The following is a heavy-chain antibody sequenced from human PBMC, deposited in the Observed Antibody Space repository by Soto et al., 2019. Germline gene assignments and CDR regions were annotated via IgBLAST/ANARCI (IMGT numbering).Heavy chain of an antibody. CDR1: GFTFSSYW. V-gene: IGHV3-7*05. Sequence: PGGSLRLSCAASGFTFSSYWMSWVRQAPGKGLEWVANIKQDGSEKYYVDSVKGRFTISRDNAKNSLYLQMNSLRAEDTAVYYCARADYGDYTPQYFQHWGQGTLVTVSS. D-gene: IGHD4-17*01. J-gene: IGHJ1*01. CDR2: IKQDGSEK. CDR3: ARADYGDYTPQYFQH.